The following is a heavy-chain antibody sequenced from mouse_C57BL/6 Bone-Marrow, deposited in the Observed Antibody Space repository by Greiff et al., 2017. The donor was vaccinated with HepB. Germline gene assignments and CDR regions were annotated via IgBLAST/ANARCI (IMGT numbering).Heavy chain of an antibody. Sequence: VMLVESGAELARPGASVKLSCKASGYTFTSYGISWVKQRTGQGLEWIGEIYPRSGNTYYNEKFKGKATLTADKSSSTAYMELRSLTSEDSAVYFCARSVLGQAWFAYWGQGTLVTVSA. D-gene: IGHD4-1*01. CDR1: GYTFTSYG. V-gene: IGHV1-81*01. CDR3: ARSVLGQAWFAY. CDR2: IYPRSGNT. J-gene: IGHJ3*01.